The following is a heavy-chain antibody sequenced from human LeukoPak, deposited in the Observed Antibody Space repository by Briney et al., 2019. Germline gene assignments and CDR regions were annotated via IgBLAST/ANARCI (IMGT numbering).Heavy chain of an antibody. CDR3: ATSGATGFLWF. Sequence: PGGSLRLSCAASGFTFDDYGMSWVRQAPGKGLEWVSGINWNGGSTGYADSVKGRFTISRDNSKNTLYLQMNSLRAEDTAVYYCATSGATGFLWFWGQGTLVTVSS. D-gene: IGHD1-26*01. J-gene: IGHJ4*02. V-gene: IGHV3-20*04. CDR2: INWNGGST. CDR1: GFTFDDYG.